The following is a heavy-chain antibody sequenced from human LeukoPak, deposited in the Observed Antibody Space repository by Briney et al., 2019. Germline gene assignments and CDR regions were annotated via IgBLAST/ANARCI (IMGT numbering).Heavy chain of an antibody. D-gene: IGHD7-27*01. CDR3: ARDRKNWGDAFDI. V-gene: IGHV4-4*07. J-gene: IGHJ3*02. CDR2: IYTSTST. CDR1: GDSISSSY. Sequence: SETLSLTCTVSGDSISSSYWNWIRQPAGKGLEWIGRIYTSTSTNYNPSLKSRVTMSVDTSKNQFSLKLNSVTAADTAVYCCARDRKNWGDAFDIWGQGTMVTVSS.